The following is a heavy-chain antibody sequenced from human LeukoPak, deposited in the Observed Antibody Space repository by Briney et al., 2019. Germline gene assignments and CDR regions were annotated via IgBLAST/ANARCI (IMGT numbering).Heavy chain of an antibody. Sequence: SVKVSCKASGGTFSSYAISWERQAPGQGLEWMGGIIPIFGTANYAQKFQGRVTITADESTSTAYMELSSLRSEDTAVYYCARDMAPHTIHPVAFDIWGQGTMVTVSS. V-gene: IGHV1-69*01. D-gene: IGHD3-3*01. CDR3: ARDMAPHTIHPVAFDI. J-gene: IGHJ3*02. CDR2: IIPIFGTA. CDR1: GGTFSSYA.